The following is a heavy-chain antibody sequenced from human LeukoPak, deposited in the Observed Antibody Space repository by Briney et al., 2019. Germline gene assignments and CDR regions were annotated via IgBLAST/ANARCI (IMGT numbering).Heavy chain of an antibody. CDR2: ISYDGSNK. CDR3: ASFFSGSYAP. V-gene: IGHV3-30*04. CDR1: GFTFSSYA. J-gene: IGHJ4*02. D-gene: IGHD1-26*01. Sequence: GGSLRLSCAASGFTFSSYAMHWVRQAPGKGLEWVAVISYDGSNKYYADSVKGRFTISRDNSKNTLYLQMNSLRAEDTAVYYCASFFSGSYAPWGQGTLVTVSS.